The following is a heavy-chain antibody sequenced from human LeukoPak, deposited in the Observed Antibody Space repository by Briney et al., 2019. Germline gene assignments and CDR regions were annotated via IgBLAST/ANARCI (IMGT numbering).Heavy chain of an antibody. J-gene: IGHJ4*02. V-gene: IGHV5-51*01. CDR1: GYSFTSYW. CDR2: IYPGDSDT. CDR3: ARHVEPPGGRYDILTGLDY. D-gene: IGHD3-9*01. Sequence: PGESLKISCKGSGYSFTSYWIGWVRQMPGKGLEWMGIIYPGDSDTRYSPSFQGQVTISADKSISTAYLQWSSLKASDTAMYYCARHVEPPGGRYDILTGLDYWGQGTLVTVSS.